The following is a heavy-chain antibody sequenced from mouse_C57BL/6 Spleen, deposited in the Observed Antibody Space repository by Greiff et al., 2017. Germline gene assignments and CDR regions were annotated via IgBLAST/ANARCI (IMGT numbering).Heavy chain of an antibody. D-gene: IGHD1-1*01. J-gene: IGHJ2*01. Sequence: QVQLQQSGAELARPGASVKMSCKASGYTFTSYTMHWVKQRPGQGLEWIGYINPSSGYTKYNQKFKDKATLTADKSSSTAYMQLSSLTSEDSAVYYCAREDTTVVATDYWGQGTTLTVSS. CDR3: AREDTTVVATDY. CDR2: INPSSGYT. V-gene: IGHV1-4*01. CDR1: GYTFTSYT.